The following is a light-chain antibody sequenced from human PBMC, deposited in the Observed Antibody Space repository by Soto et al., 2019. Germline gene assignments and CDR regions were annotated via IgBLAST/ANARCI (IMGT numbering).Light chain of an antibody. V-gene: IGLV1-40*01. J-gene: IGLJ1*01. Sequence: QSVLTQPPSVSGAPGQRVTISCTGSDTNIGAGYDVHWYQHLPGTAPKLLIYGNINRHSGVPDRFSGSYTGTSVSLAIAGHPAGDGDDYYCKFFDSNQNSYVFGTGTKMTVL. CDR1: DTNIGAGYD. CDR3: KFFDSNQNSYV. CDR2: GNI.